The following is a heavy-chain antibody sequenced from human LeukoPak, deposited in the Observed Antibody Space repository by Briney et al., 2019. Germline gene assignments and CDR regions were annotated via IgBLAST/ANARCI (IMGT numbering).Heavy chain of an antibody. V-gene: IGHV3-30-3*01. CDR1: GFTFSSYA. D-gene: IGHD5-12*01. J-gene: IGHJ3*02. Sequence: GGSLRLSCAASGFTFSSYAMHWVRQAPGKGLEWVAVISYDGSNKYYADSVKGRFTISRDNSKNTLYLQMNSLRAEDTAVYYCARGGYSGYASQEGSAFDIWGQGTMVTVSS. CDR3: ARGGYSGYASQEGSAFDI. CDR2: ISYDGSNK.